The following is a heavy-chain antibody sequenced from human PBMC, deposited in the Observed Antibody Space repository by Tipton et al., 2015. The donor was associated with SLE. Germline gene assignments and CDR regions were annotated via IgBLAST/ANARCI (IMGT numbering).Heavy chain of an antibody. CDR2: IHSSGTT. CDR1: GYSISPYY. CDR3: ARYCGSATCLGFWFS. Sequence: TLSLTCTVSGYSISPYYWSWIRQTPGKGLEWIGYIHSSGTTNYSPSLNSRVTMSVDTSKNQFSLRLNSVTAADTAVYYCARYCGSATCLGFWFSWGQGTLVTVSS. V-gene: IGHV4-59*12. D-gene: IGHD2-2*01. J-gene: IGHJ5*02.